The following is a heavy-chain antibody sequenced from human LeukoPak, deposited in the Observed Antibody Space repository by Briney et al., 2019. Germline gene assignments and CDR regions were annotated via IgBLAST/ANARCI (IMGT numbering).Heavy chain of an antibody. V-gene: IGHV1-24*01. J-gene: IGHJ4*02. D-gene: IGHD6-13*01. CDR1: GYTLTELS. Sequence: ASVEVSCKVSGYTLTELSMHWVRQAPGKGLEWMGGFDPEDGETIYAQKFQGRVTMTEDTSTDTAYMELSSLRSEDTAVYYCATEVKWVLEAAAGTSYFDYWGQGTLVTVSS. CDR3: ATEVKWVLEAAAGTSYFDY. CDR2: FDPEDGET.